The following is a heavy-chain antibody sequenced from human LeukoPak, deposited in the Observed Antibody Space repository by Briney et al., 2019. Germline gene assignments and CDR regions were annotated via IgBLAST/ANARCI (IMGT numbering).Heavy chain of an antibody. Sequence: GGSLRLSCAASGFTFSSYGMHWVRQAPGKGLEWVAFIRYDGSNKYYADSVKARFTISRDNSKNTLYLQMNSLRAEDTAVYYCARELMTYLDYWGQGTLVTVSS. CDR3: ARELMTYLDY. V-gene: IGHV3-30*02. D-gene: IGHD2-21*02. CDR1: GFTFSSYG. CDR2: IRYDGSNK. J-gene: IGHJ4*02.